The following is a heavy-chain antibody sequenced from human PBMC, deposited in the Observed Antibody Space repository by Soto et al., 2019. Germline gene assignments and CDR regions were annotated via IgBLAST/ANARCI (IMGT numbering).Heavy chain of an antibody. J-gene: IGHJ4*02. Sequence: QVQLVQSGAEVKKPGSSVKVSCKASGGTFSSYAISWVRQAPGQGLEWMGGIIPIFGTANYAQKFQGRVRITADDSTSTAYTELSSLRSEDTAVYYCARDHDFWSGLDYWGQGTLVTVSS. CDR3: ARDHDFWSGLDY. V-gene: IGHV1-69*01. CDR2: IIPIFGTA. D-gene: IGHD3-3*01. CDR1: GGTFSSYA.